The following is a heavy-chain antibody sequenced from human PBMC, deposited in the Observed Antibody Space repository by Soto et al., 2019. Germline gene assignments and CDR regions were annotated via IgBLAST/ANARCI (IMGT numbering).Heavy chain of an antibody. D-gene: IGHD3-16*01. CDR3: ARQTGGFGHYFDY. CDR1: GGSVSSSDYY. V-gene: IGHV4-39*01. Sequence: QLQLQESGPGLVKPSETLSLTCTVSGGSVSSSDYYWGWIRQPPGKELEWIGAVYYSGTTYYMPSLKSRVTISVDTSKNHFSLNLRSVTAADTAVYYCARQTGGFGHYFDYWGQGALVTVSS. CDR2: VYYSGTT. J-gene: IGHJ4*02.